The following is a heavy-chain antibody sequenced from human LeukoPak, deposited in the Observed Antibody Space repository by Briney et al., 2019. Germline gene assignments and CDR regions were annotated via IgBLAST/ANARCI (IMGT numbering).Heavy chain of an antibody. V-gene: IGHV3-7*04. J-gene: IGHJ4*02. CDR1: GFTFSNFW. CDR3: TRVGYIDEGIDY. Sequence: GGSLRLSCTASGFTFSNFWMGWVRQAPGKGLEWVANIKQDGSKKSYVDSVKGRFTISRDNAKNSLYLQMNSLRAEDTAIYYCTRVGYIDEGIDYWGQGTLVTVSS. D-gene: IGHD5-24*01. CDR2: IKQDGSKK.